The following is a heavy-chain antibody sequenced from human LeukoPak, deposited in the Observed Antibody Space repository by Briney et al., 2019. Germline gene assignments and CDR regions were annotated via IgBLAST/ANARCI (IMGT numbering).Heavy chain of an antibody. CDR1: GYTFTSNH. Sequence: ASVKVSCKASGYTFTSNHIHCVRQAPGQGLEWMGVINPSGDSTSYAQKFQGRVTMTRDTSTSTVYMELSSLRSEDAAIYYCAKLAASETGEGSWGQGTLVTVSS. V-gene: IGHV1-46*01. CDR2: INPSGDST. CDR3: AKLAASETGEGS. J-gene: IGHJ5*02. D-gene: IGHD3-16*01.